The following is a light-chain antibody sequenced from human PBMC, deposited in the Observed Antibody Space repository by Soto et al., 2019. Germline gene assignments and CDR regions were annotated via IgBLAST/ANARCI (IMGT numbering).Light chain of an antibody. J-gene: IGKJ1*01. Sequence: EVLMTQSPATLSVSPGDRATLSCRASQSINRSLGWYQQKPGQAPRPLIYAAYSMESGVPDRFSGSGSGTDFTLTISSLQSEDFATYYCQQYDNWPWTFGEGTKVDNK. V-gene: IGKV3-15*01. CDR1: QSINRS. CDR3: QQYDNWPWT. CDR2: AAY.